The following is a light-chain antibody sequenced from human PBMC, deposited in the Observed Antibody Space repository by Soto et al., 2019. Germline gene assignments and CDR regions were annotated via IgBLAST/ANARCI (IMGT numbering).Light chain of an antibody. CDR2: ENN. V-gene: IGLV1-51*02. CDR1: SSNIGNNY. Sequence: QSVLTQPPSVSAAPGQKVTISCSGSSSNIGNNYVSRYQQLPGTAPKLLIYENNKRPSGIPDRFSGSKSGTSATLGITGLQTGDEADYYCGTWDSSLSAGVVFGGGTKVTVL. J-gene: IGLJ2*01. CDR3: GTWDSSLSAGVV.